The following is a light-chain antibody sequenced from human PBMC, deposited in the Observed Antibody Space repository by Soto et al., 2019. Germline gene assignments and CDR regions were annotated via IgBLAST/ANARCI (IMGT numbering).Light chain of an antibody. V-gene: IGKV1-13*02. CDR1: QGISSA. CDR3: QQFNSYALT. Sequence: AIQLTQSPSSLSASVGDRVTITCRASQGISSALAWYQQKPGKAPKLLIYDASRLESGVPSRFSGSGSGTDFTLTISSLQAEDFATYYCQQFNSYALTFGGGTKVEI. CDR2: DAS. J-gene: IGKJ4*02.